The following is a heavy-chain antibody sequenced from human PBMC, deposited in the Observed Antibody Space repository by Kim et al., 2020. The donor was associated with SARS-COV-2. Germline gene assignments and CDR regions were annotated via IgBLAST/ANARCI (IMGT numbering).Heavy chain of an antibody. CDR2: INHSGST. V-gene: IGHV4-34*01. Sequence: SETLSLTCAVYGGSFSGYYWSWIRQPPGKGLEWIGEINHSGSTNYNPSLKSRVTISVDTSKNQFSLKLSSVTAADTAVYYCARGHLNGGSYGWFDPWGQGTLVTVSS. J-gene: IGHJ5*02. CDR3: ARGHLNGGSYGWFDP. CDR1: GGSFSGYY. D-gene: IGHD1-26*01.